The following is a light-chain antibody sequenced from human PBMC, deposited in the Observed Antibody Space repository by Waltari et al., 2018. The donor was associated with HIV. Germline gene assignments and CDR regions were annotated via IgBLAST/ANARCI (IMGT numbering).Light chain of an antibody. CDR3: QQYYSTPFT. CDR1: QSVLYSSNNKNY. V-gene: IGKV4-1*01. Sequence: DIVMTQSPDSLAVSLGERATINCKSSQSVLYSSNNKNYLAWYQQKPGQPPKLLIYWASTPESGVPDRCSGSGSGTDFTLTISSLQAEDVAFYYCQQYYSTPFTFGGGTKVEIK. J-gene: IGKJ4*01. CDR2: WAS.